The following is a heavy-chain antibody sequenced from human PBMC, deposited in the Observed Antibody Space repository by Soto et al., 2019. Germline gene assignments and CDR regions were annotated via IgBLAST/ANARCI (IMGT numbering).Heavy chain of an antibody. V-gene: IGHV1-18*01. J-gene: IGHJ5*02. CDR3: ARDIVVVVAARYNCFDP. CDR1: GYTFTSYG. CDR2: ISAYNGNT. Sequence: ASVKVSCKASGYTFTSYGISWVRQAPGQGLEWMGWISAYNGNTNYAQKLQGRVTMTTDTSTRTAYMELRSLRSDDTAVYYCARDIVVVVAARYNCFDPWGQGTLVTVSS. D-gene: IGHD2-15*01.